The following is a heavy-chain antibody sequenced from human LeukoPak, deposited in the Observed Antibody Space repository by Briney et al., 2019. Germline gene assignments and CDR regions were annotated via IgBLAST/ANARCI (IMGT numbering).Heavy chain of an antibody. J-gene: IGHJ4*02. CDR2: IYTSGST. CDR1: GGSISSGSYY. Sequence: SETPSLTCTVSGGSISSGSYYWSWIRQPAGKGLEWIGRIYTSGSTNYNPSLKSRVTISVDTSKNQFSLKLSSVTAADTAVYYCARDRFYSNYFDYWGQGTLVTVSS. V-gene: IGHV4-61*02. CDR3: ARDRFYSNYFDY. D-gene: IGHD4-11*01.